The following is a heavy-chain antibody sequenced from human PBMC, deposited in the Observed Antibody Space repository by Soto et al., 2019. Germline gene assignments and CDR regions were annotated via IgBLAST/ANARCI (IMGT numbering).Heavy chain of an antibody. J-gene: IGHJ4*02. D-gene: IGHD6-6*01. CDR2: IIPIFGTA. Sequence: QVQLVQSGAEVQKPGSSVKVSCKASGGTFSSYAISWVRQAPGQGLEWMGGIIPIFGTANYAQKFQGRVTITADESTSTAYMELSSLRSEDTAVYYCARWSVGYSSSRHAIFDYWGQGTLVTVSS. CDR1: GGTFSSYA. V-gene: IGHV1-69*01. CDR3: ARWSVGYSSSRHAIFDY.